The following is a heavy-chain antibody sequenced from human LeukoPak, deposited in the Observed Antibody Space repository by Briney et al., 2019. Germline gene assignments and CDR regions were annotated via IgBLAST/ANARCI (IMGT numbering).Heavy chain of an antibody. J-gene: IGHJ4*02. V-gene: IGHV3-23*01. CDR2: ISASGDVT. D-gene: IGHD6-13*01. CDR1: GFSFSAYP. Sequence: GGSLRLSCAASGFSFSAYPMGWVRQAPGKGLQWLSGISASGDVTFHADRVKGRFAISRDNSKNTLYLQMTGLRAGDTAVYYCAKEGIAAAGTPLRYWGQGTLVTVSS. CDR3: AKEGIAAAGTPLRY.